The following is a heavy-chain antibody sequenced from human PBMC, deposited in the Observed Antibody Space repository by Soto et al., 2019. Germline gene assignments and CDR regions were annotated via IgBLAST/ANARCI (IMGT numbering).Heavy chain of an antibody. CDR1: GYTFTSYG. Sequence: VSVKVSCKASGYTFTSYGISWVRQAPGQGLEWMGWISAYNGNTNYAQKLQGRVTMTTDTSTSTAYMELRSLRSDDTAVYYCARDPDYGDYYYYYYMDVWGKGTTVTVSS. J-gene: IGHJ6*03. CDR3: ARDPDYGDYYYYYYMDV. V-gene: IGHV1-18*01. D-gene: IGHD4-17*01. CDR2: ISAYNGNT.